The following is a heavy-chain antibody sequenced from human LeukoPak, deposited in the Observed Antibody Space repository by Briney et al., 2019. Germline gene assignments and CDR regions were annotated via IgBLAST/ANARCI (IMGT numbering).Heavy chain of an antibody. CDR1: GFTFDDYA. Sequence: PGGSLRLSCEVSGFTFDDYAMHWVRQAPGKGLEWVSVISWNSASIGYADSVKGRFTTFRDNAKNSLYLQMSSLRAEDTALYFCAKDIQGDRGISGGDALDIWGQGTMVTVSS. CDR3: AKDIQGDRGISGGDALDI. V-gene: IGHV3-9*01. D-gene: IGHD1-26*01. J-gene: IGHJ3*02. CDR2: ISWNSASI.